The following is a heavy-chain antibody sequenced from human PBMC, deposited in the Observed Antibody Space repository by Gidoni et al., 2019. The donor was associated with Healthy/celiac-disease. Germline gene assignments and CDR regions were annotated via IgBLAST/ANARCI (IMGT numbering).Heavy chain of an antibody. J-gene: IGHJ4*02. Sequence: EVQLVESGGGLVQPGRSLRLSCAASGFTFDDYAMHWVRQAPGKGLEWVSGISWNSGSIGYADSVKGRFTISRDNAKNSLYLQMNSLRAEDTALYYCAKDMRRYCSSTSCYSRFDYWGQGTLVTVSS. CDR1: GFTFDDYA. CDR2: ISWNSGSI. V-gene: IGHV3-9*01. CDR3: AKDMRRYCSSTSCYSRFDY. D-gene: IGHD2-2*01.